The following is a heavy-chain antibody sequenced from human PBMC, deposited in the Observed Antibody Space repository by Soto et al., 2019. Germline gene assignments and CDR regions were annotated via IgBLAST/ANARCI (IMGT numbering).Heavy chain of an antibody. V-gene: IGHV3-21*01. D-gene: IGHD6-13*01. CDR3: ARGQQLTPCYFDY. J-gene: IGHJ4*02. Sequence: GGSLRLSCAASGFTFSSYSMNWVRQAPGKGLEWVSSISSSSSYIYYADSVKGRFTISSDNAKNSLYLQMNSLRAEDTAVYYCARGQQLTPCYFDYWGQGTLVTVSS. CDR2: ISSSSSYI. CDR1: GFTFSSYS.